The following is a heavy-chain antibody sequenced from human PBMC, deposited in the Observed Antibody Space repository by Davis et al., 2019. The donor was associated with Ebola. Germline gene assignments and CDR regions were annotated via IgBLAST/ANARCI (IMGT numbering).Heavy chain of an antibody. J-gene: IGHJ6*02. CDR1: GFTFSSYW. CDR2: INSDGSST. Sequence: GESLKISCAASGFTFSSYWMHWVRQAPGKGLVWVSRINSDGSSTSYADSVKGRFTISRDNAKNTLYLQMNSLRAEDTAVYYCARVLSYYYGSGTVRGYGMDVWGQGTTVTVSS. CDR3: ARVLSYYYGSGTVRGYGMDV. D-gene: IGHD3-10*01. V-gene: IGHV3-74*01.